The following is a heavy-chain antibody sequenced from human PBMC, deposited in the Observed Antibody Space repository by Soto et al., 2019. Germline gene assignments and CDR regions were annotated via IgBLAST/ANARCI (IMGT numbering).Heavy chain of an antibody. V-gene: IGHV3-23*01. CDR1: AINFRSYA. CDR3: AKRQSFDFWSGYLPFFDY. J-gene: IGHJ4*02. CDR2: VGGSGSDT. D-gene: IGHD3-3*01. Sequence: EVQVLESGGGLVRPGGSLKLSCSASAINFRSYAMSWVRQAPGKGLEWVSAVGGSGSDTYYADFVKGRFTVSRDDSKNTLYLHMSSLRVEDTAIYYCAKRQSFDFWSGYLPFFDYWGQGTPVTVSS.